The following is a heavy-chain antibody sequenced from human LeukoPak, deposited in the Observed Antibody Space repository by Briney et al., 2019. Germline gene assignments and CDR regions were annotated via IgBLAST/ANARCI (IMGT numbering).Heavy chain of an antibody. CDR2: ISSSGST. J-gene: IGHJ3*02. V-gene: IGHV4-61*02. CDR1: GGSISSGDYY. CDR3: ARGPYSYDSSGAFDI. D-gene: IGHD3-22*01. Sequence: SQTLSLTCTVSGGSISSGDYYWSWIRQPAGKGLEWIGRISSSGSTNYNPSLKSRVTISVDTSKNQFSLKLSSVTAADTAVYFCARGPYSYDSSGAFDIWGQGTMVTVSS.